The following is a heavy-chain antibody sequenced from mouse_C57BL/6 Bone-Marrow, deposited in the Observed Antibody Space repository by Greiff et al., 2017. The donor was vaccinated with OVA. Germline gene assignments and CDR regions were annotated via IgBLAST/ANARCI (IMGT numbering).Heavy chain of an antibody. CDR3: ARREGYGYWYFDV. CDR2: ISGGGGNT. Sequence: EVQVVESGGGLVKPGGSLKLSCAASGFTFSSYTMSWVRQTPEKRLEWVATISGGGGNTYYPDRVQGRVTISRDKAKNTLYLQMSSLRSEDTALYYCARREGYGYWYFDVWGTGTTVTVSS. D-gene: IGHD1-1*02. J-gene: IGHJ1*03. V-gene: IGHV5-9*01. CDR1: GFTFSSYT.